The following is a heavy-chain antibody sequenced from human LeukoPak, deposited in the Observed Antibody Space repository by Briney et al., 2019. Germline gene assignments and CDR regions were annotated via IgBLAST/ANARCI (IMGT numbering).Heavy chain of an antibody. J-gene: IGHJ4*01. V-gene: IGHV3-21*01. CDR3: VRGDKRDY. CDR1: GFTFTNYW. D-gene: IGHD5-24*01. Sequence: GGSLRLSCAASGFTFTNYWMSWVRQAPGKGLEWVSSISRSGGSTYYAESVRGRLTISRDNAESSVYLHVNSLRVEDTAIYYCVRGDKRDYWGQGTLVTVAS. CDR2: ISRSGGST.